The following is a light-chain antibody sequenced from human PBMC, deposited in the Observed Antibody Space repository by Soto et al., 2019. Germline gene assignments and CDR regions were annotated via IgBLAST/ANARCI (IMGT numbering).Light chain of an antibody. CDR2: STD. CDR1: SSNIGSST. Sequence: QSVLTQPPSASGALGQRVTISCSGGSSNIGSSTVNWYQQPPGTAPKLLICSTDQRPSGVPDRFSGSKSGTSASLAISGLQSEDEADYYCATWDGSLTGDVFGTGTKVTVL. V-gene: IGLV1-44*01. J-gene: IGLJ1*01. CDR3: ATWDGSLTGDV.